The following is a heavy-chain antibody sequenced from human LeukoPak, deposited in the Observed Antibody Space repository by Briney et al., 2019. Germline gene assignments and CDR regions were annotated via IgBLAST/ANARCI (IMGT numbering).Heavy chain of an antibody. J-gene: IGHJ5*02. D-gene: IGHD3-3*01. CDR3: ARHFNYDFWSGARRFLNWFDP. Sequence: PSGTLSLTCAVSGGSISSSNWWSWVRQPPGKGLEWIGEIYHSGSTNYNPSLKSRVTISVDTSKNQFSLKLSSVTAADTAVYYCARHFNYDFWSGARRFLNWFDPWGQGTLVTVSS. CDR1: GGSISSSNW. V-gene: IGHV4-4*02. CDR2: IYHSGST.